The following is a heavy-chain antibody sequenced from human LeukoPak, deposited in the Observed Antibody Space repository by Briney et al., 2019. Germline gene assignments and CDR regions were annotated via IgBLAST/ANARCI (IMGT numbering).Heavy chain of an antibody. Sequence: GRSLRLSCAASGFSVSSNYMSWVRQAPGKGLEWVSIIYNSGVTYYADSVKGRFTISRDTSKNMVYLQMNSLRGEDTAVYYCARGREYSSTPFDYWGQGTLVTVSS. V-gene: IGHV3-53*01. D-gene: IGHD2-2*01. J-gene: IGHJ4*02. CDR1: GFSVSSNY. CDR3: ARGREYSSTPFDY. CDR2: IYNSGVT.